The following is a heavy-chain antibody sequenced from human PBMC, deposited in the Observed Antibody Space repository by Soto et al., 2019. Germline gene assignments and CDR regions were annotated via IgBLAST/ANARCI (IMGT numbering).Heavy chain of an antibody. CDR2: IIPIDATV. D-gene: IGHD3-10*01. Sequence: QVQLVQSGAEVKKPGSSVKVSCKASGGTFSNYALISWVRQAPGQGLEWMGGIIPIDATVNYAQKCQGRITITAAESTTTAYMDLGSLRSEDTAVYYCARDLLGFGYTYGDVWGQGTTVTVSS. CDR1: GGTFSNYA. J-gene: IGHJ6*01. CDR3: ARDLLGFGYTYGDV. V-gene: IGHV1-69*12.